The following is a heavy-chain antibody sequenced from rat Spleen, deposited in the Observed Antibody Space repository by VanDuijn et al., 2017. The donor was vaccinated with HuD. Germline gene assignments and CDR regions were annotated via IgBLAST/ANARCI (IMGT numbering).Heavy chain of an antibody. Sequence: EVQLVESDGGLVQPGSSLKLSCAASGFTFSDRGMNWIRQAPGKGLEWIAYISGSSGTIYYVETVRDRFTISRDNAKNTLYLQLSSLRSEDTATYYCATGGTTTGDYWGQGVMVTVSS. J-gene: IGHJ2*01. V-gene: IGHV5-34*01. CDR1: GFTFSDRG. CDR3: ATGGTTTGDY. D-gene: IGHD1-5*01. CDR2: ISGSSGTI.